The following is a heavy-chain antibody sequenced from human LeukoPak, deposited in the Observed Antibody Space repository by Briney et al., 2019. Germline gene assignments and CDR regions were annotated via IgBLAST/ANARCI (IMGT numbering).Heavy chain of an antibody. CDR3: AKAMSTDHYDSRGFYRVDFDS. CDR1: GFTFSTYA. J-gene: IGHJ4*02. D-gene: IGHD3-22*01. Sequence: GSLRLSCAASGFTFSTYAMSWVRQAPGKGLEWVSALTNSGGSGGVTYYADSVKGRFIISRDNSKSTLYLQLSSLRAEDTAVYYCAKAMSTDHYDSRGFYRVDFDSWGQGTLVTVSS. CDR2: LTNSGGSGGVT. V-gene: IGHV3-23*01.